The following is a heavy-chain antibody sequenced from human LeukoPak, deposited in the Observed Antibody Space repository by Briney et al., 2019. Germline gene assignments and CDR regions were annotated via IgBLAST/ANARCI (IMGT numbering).Heavy chain of an antibody. CDR2: IKSKTDGGTT. D-gene: IGHD3-10*01. Sequence: GGSLRLSCAASGFTFSNAWMSWVRQAPGKGLEWVGRIKSKTDGGTTDYAAPVKGRFTISRDDSKDTLYLQMNSLKTEDTAVYYCTTDRSDYYGSGSYFFDYWGQGTLVTVSS. J-gene: IGHJ4*02. CDR3: TTDRSDYYGSGSYFFDY. V-gene: IGHV3-15*01. CDR1: GFTFSNAW.